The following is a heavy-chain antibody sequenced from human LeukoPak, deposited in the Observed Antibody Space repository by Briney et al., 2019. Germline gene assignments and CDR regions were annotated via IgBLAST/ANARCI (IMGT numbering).Heavy chain of an antibody. Sequence: ASVKVCCKASGYTFTSYDINWVRQATGQGLEWMGWMNPNSGNTGYAQKFQGRVTMTRNTSISTAYMELSSLRSEDTAVYYCARVGTSYDFWSGYRDYWGQGTLVTVSS. V-gene: IGHV1-8*01. CDR3: ARVGTSYDFWSGYRDY. CDR1: GYTFTSYD. CDR2: MNPNSGNT. D-gene: IGHD3-3*01. J-gene: IGHJ4*02.